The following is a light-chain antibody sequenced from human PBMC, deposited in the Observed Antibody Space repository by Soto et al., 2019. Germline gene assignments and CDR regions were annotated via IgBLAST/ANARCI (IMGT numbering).Light chain of an antibody. CDR2: EVS. J-gene: IGLJ1*01. CDR3: SSYTSSSPFL. V-gene: IGLV2-14*01. Sequence: HCVLTAPASVSGAPLGAITISCNRTISDVGSYNYVSWYQQHPVKAPKLMIYEVSDRPSGVSDRFSGSKSGNTASLTISGLQAEDEADYYCSSYTSSSPFLFGTGTKVTVL. CDR1: ISDVGSYNY.